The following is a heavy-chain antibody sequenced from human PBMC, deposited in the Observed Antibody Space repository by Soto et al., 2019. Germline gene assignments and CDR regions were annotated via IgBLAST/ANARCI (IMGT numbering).Heavy chain of an antibody. V-gene: IGHV4-34*01. Sequence: QVQLQQWGAGLLKPSETLSLTCAVYGGSFSGYYWSWIRQPPGKGLEWIGEINHSGSTNYNPSLKSRVTISVDTSKNQFSLKLSSVTAADTAVYYCARFYTGRIAARPYYYYYYGMDVWGQGTTVTVSS. J-gene: IGHJ6*02. CDR3: ARFYTGRIAARPYYYYYYGMDV. CDR1: GGSFSGYY. D-gene: IGHD6-6*01. CDR2: INHSGST.